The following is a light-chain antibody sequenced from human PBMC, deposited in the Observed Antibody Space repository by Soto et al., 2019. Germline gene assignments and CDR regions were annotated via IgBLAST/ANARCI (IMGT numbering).Light chain of an antibody. Sequence: ETVLTQSPATLSLSPGERATLSCRASENVDIYLAWYQPKPGQAPRLLIYDGSNRATGIPARFSGSGSGTDFTLTISRLEPEDFAVYYCQQRRNWPPLPFGGGTRVEIK. CDR1: ENVDIY. CDR3: QQRRNWPPLP. V-gene: IGKV3-11*01. J-gene: IGKJ4*01. CDR2: DGS.